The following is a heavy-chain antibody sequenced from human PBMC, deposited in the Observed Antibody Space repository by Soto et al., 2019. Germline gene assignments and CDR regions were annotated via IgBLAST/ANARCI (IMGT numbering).Heavy chain of an antibody. J-gene: IGHJ4*02. D-gene: IGHD3-3*01. Sequence: QITLNESGPTQVNPRQTLTLTCTFSGFSLTTSGVGVGWIRQSPGKAPEWLALIYWDDDKRYSPSLKSRLTITRDTSKNQMVLTMAALDPADTATYYCAHRVLRTVFGLVTTTAIYFDFWGQGTPVAVSS. CDR1: GFSLTTSGVG. CDR3: AHRVLRTVFGLVTTTAIYFDF. CDR2: IYWDDDK. V-gene: IGHV2-5*02.